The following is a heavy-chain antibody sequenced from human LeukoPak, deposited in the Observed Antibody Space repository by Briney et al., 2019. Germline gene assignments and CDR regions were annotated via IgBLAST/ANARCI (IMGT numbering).Heavy chain of an antibody. CDR1: GFPFSDDW. Sequence: GGSLRLSCAASGFPFSDDWMSWVRQAPGKGLEWVGRIKKKGDGGTTDYAAPVKGRFTISRDNSKNTLYLQMNSLRAEDTAVYYCARGGPAAGRFDYWGQGTLVTVSS. CDR2: IKKKGDGGTT. J-gene: IGHJ4*02. D-gene: IGHD6-13*01. V-gene: IGHV3-15*01. CDR3: ARGGPAAGRFDY.